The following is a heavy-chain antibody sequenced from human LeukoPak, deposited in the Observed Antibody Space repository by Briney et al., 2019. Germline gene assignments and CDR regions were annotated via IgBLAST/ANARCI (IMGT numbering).Heavy chain of an antibody. CDR2: IYFGGTT. V-gene: IGHV4-39*07. CDR1: GGSLSSGNFY. D-gene: IGHD5-12*01. J-gene: IGHJ4*02. CDR3: ARVSGYDWESFYDY. Sequence: SETLSLTCTVSGGSLSSGNFYWAWIRQPPGKGLEWIGSIYFGGTTDYNPSLKSRVTISVDTSNNQFSLKLRSVTAADTAVYYCARVSGYDWESFYDYWGQGTLVTVSS.